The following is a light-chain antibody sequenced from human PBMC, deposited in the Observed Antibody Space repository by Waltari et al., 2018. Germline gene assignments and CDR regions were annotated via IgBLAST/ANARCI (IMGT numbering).Light chain of an antibody. CDR1: QTVRTY. V-gene: IGKV3-11*01. CDR2: DAS. Sequence: EIVLTQSPDTLSLSPGGRATLSCRASQTVRTYLAWYQQKPGQAPRLLIFDASSRATGIPAKFSGSGSGTDFTLTVSNLEPEDFAIYYCQQRSNWPYTFGQGTRVEIK. CDR3: QQRSNWPYT. J-gene: IGKJ2*01.